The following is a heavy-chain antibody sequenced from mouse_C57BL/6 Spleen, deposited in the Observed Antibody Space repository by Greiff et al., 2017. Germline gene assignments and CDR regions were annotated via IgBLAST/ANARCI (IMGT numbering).Heavy chain of an antibody. V-gene: IGHV1-42*01. Sequence: VQLQQSGPELVKPGASVKISCKASGYSFTGYYMNWVKQSPEKSLEWIGEINPSTGGTTYNQKFKAKATLTVDKSSSTAYMQLKSLTSEDSAVYYCARATGTRGYCDVWGTGTTVTVSS. CDR2: INPSTGGT. CDR3: ARATGTRGYCDV. CDR1: GYSFTGYY. D-gene: IGHD4-1*01. J-gene: IGHJ1*03.